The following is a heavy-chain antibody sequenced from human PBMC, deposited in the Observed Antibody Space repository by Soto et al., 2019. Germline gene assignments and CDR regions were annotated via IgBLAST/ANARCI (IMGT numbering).Heavy chain of an antibody. J-gene: IGHJ5*02. V-gene: IGHV1-46*01. CDR1: GSTFTSYS. Sequence: GASVKVSCKASGSTFTSYSMHWVRQAPGQGLEWMGIINPSGGSTSYAQKFQGRVTMTRDTSTSTVYMELSSLRSEDTAVYYCARDFPQLRFLEWPTPSNWFDPWGQGTLVTVSS. CDR3: ARDFPQLRFLEWPTPSNWFDP. CDR2: INPSGGST. D-gene: IGHD3-3*01.